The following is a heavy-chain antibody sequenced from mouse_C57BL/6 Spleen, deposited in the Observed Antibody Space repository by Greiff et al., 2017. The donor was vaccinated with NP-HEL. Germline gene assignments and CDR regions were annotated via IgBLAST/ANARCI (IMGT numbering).Heavy chain of an antibody. D-gene: IGHD4-1*01. CDR3: AKGANWDGFYAMDY. CDR2: IWRGGST. CDR1: GFSLTSYG. V-gene: IGHV2-5*01. J-gene: IGHJ4*01. Sequence: QVQLKESGPGLVQPSQSLSITCTVSGFSLTSYGVHWVRQSPGKGLEWLGVIWRGGSTDYNAAFMSRLSITKDNSKSQVFFKMNSLQADDTALYYCAKGANWDGFYAMDYWGQGTSVTVSS.